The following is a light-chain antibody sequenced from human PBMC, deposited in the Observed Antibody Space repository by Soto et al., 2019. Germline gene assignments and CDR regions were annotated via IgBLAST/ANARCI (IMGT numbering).Light chain of an antibody. CDR2: GAS. CDR1: QSVSSSS. Sequence: EIVLTQSPGTLSLSPGERATLSCRASQSVSSSSLAWYQQKPGQAPRLLISGASSRATGIPDRFSGSGSGTDFTLTISRLEPEDFAVYYCQQYGSSPRTFGQGTKLEIK. CDR3: QQYGSSPRT. J-gene: IGKJ2*01. V-gene: IGKV3-20*01.